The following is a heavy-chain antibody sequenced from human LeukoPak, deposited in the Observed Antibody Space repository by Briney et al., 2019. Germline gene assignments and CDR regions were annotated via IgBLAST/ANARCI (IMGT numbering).Heavy chain of an antibody. D-gene: IGHD6-13*01. CDR1: GYTFSSYA. CDR3: ARGETPIAAAGIRY. J-gene: IGHJ4*02. V-gene: IGHV3-30*04. CDR2: ISYDGSNK. Sequence: GGSLRLSCAASGYTFSSYAMHWVRQAPGKGLERVAVISYDGSNKYYADSVKGRFTISRDNSKNTLYLQMNSLRAEDTAVYYCARGETPIAAAGIRYWGQGTLVTVSS.